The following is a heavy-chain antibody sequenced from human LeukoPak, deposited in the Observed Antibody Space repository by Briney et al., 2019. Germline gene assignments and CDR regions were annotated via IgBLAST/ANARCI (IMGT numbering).Heavy chain of an antibody. CDR2: INPNSGGT. Sequence: ASVKVSCKASGYTFTGYYMHWVRQAPGQGLEWMGWINPNSGGTNYAQKFQGRVTMTRDTSISTAYMELSRLRSDDTAVYYCARGPDSSGYCPFDYWGQGTLVTVSS. CDR1: GYTFTGYY. D-gene: IGHD3-22*01. CDR3: ARGPDSSGYCPFDY. V-gene: IGHV1-2*02. J-gene: IGHJ4*02.